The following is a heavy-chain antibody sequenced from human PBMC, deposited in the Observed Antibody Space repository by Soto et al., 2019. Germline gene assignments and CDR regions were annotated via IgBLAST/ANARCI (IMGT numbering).Heavy chain of an antibody. Sequence: ETLSLTCSVSGVSISSYVWSLIRQAPGRGLEWIGYTYHRGSTNYSPSLKSRVAISLDTSENQFSLKVNSVTAADTAVYYCARIGGYHGPLDYWGQGTPVTVSS. J-gene: IGHJ4*02. V-gene: IGHV4-59*01. D-gene: IGHD6-25*01. CDR2: TYHRGST. CDR3: ARIGGYHGPLDY. CDR1: GVSISSYV.